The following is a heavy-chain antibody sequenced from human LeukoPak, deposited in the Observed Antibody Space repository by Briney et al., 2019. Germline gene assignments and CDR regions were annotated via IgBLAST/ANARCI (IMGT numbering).Heavy chain of an antibody. D-gene: IGHD2-15*01. V-gene: IGHV1-46*01. CDR1: GYTFTSYY. CDR2: INPSGGST. J-gene: IGHJ3*02. CDR3: ARGGLGPRYCSGGSCYVAFDI. Sequence: GASVKVSCKASGYTFTSYYMHWVRQAPGQGLEWMGIINPSGGSTSYAQKFQGGVTMTRDTSTSTVYMELSSLRSEDTAVYYCARGGLGPRYCSGGSCYVAFDIWGQGTMVTVSS.